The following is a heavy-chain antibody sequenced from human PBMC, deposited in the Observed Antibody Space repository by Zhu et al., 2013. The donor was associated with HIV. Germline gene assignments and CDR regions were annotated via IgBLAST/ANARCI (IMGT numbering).Heavy chain of an antibody. CDR2: INHSGST. D-gene: IGHD2-15*01. CDR3: ARGPYCSGGTCYRGMDV. J-gene: IGHJ6*02. V-gene: IGHV4-34*01. CDR1: GGSFSGYY. Sequence: QVQLQQWGAGLLKPSETLSLTCAVYGGSFSGYYWSWIRQPPGKGLEWIGEINHSGSTNYNPSLKSRVTMSVDASKNQFSLKLSSVTAADTAVYYCARGPYCSGGTCYRGMDVWGQGTTVTVSS.